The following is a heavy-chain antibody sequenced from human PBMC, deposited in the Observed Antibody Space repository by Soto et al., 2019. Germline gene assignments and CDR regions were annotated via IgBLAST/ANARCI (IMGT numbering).Heavy chain of an antibody. CDR2: INYSGST. CDR1: GGSISSGGYY. V-gene: IGHV4-31*03. J-gene: IGHJ3*02. D-gene: IGHD3-3*01. Sequence: QVQLQESGPGLVKPSQTLSLTCTVSGGSISSGGYYWSWIRQHPGKGLEWIGYINYSGSTYYNPSLQSRVTISVDTSKNLFSLNLSSVTAADTAVYFCARGGTWFLEWLAAFDIWGQGTMVTVSS. CDR3: ARGGTWFLEWLAAFDI.